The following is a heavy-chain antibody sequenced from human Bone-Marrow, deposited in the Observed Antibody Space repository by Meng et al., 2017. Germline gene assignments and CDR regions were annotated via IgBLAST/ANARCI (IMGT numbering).Heavy chain of an antibody. CDR3: ARDSSGAYDY. V-gene: IGHV3-11*01. Sequence: GQLVEVGGGLVKMVGSLSVFCSAFGFTFSAHYMSWIRQAPGKGLEWVSYISGSGNTIYYADSVKGRFTISRDNADNSLFLQMTSLRAEDTAVYYCARDSSGAYDYWGQGTLVTVSS. J-gene: IGHJ4*02. CDR2: ISGSGNTI. D-gene: IGHD1-26*01. CDR1: GFTFSAHY.